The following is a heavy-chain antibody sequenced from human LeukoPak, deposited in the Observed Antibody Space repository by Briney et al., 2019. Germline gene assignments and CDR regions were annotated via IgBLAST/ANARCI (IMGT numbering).Heavy chain of an antibody. CDR3: ARASTTVPNLLDN. J-gene: IGHJ4*02. CDR1: GCTFSTYW. V-gene: IGHV3-74*03. Sequence: GGSLRPSCVASGCTFSTYWMHWVRQAPGKGLLWVSRLSGDGSSTKYADSLKGRFTISRDNAKNTLYLQMNSLRAEDTAVYFCARASTTVPNLLDNWGQGTLVTVSS. CDR2: LSGDGSST. D-gene: IGHD4-17*01.